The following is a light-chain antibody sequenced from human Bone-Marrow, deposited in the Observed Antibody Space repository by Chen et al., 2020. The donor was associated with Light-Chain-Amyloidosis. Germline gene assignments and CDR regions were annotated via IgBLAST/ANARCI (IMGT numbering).Light chain of an antibody. Sequence: SYELTQPPSASVSPGQTARITCSGDDLPTKYAYWYQQKPGQAPVLVIHRDTERPSGISERFSGSSSGTTATLTISGVQAEDEADYHCQSADSSDTYEVIFGGGTQLTV. CDR3: QSADSSDTYEVI. CDR2: RDT. CDR1: DLPTKY. V-gene: IGLV3-25*03. J-gene: IGLJ2*01.